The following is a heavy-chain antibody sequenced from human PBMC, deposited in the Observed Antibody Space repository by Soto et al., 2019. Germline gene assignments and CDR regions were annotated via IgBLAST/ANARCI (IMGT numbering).Heavy chain of an antibody. CDR2: IWYDRSNK. CDR3: ARVRVGIHDAFYI. Sequence: GGSLRLSCAASGFTFSSYGMHWVRRAPGKGMEWVAVIWYDRSNKYYADSVKGRFTISIDNSKNTLYLQMNSLRAEDTAVYYFARVRVGIHDAFYICGQGTRVTVS. D-gene: IGHD1-26*01. J-gene: IGHJ3*02. V-gene: IGHV3-33*01. CDR1: GFTFSSYG.